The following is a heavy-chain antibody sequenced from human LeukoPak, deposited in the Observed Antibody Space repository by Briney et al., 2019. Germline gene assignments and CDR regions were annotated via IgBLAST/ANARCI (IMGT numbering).Heavy chain of an antibody. D-gene: IGHD2-2*01. CDR1: GFTFSSYG. CDR2: ISYDGSNK. CDR3: AKDGDQYYFDY. V-gene: IGHV3-30*18. J-gene: IGHJ4*02. Sequence: PGRSLRLSCAASGFTFSSYGMHWVRQAPGKGLEWVAVISYDGSNKYYADSVKGRFTISRDNSKNTLYLQMNSLRAEDTAVYYCAKDGDQYYFDYWGQGTLVTVSS.